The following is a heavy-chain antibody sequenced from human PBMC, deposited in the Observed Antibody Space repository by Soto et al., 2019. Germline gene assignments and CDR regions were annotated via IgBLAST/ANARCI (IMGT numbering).Heavy chain of an antibody. V-gene: IGHV3-30*18. D-gene: IGHD4-4*01. CDR3: AKDANSLFQI. J-gene: IGHJ1*01. CDR2: ISDDGSKE. Sequence: GGSLRLSCAASGFFFSSYGMHWLRQAPGKGLEWVALISDDGSKEYYADSVKGRFTISRDNSNNTLFLQMHSLRLEDTAVYYCAKDANSLFQIWGQGTLVTVSS. CDR1: GFFFSSYG.